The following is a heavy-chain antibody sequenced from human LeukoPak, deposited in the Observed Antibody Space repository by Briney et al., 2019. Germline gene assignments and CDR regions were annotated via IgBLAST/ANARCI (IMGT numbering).Heavy chain of an antibody. CDR1: GGSFSGYY. Sequence: SETLSLTCAVYGGSFSGYYWSWIRQPPGKGLEWSGEINHSGSTNYNPSLKSRVTISVDTSNNQFSLKRSSVTAADTAVYYCARRTYTMIVVVIPSIPLYYFDYWGQGTLVTVSS. V-gene: IGHV4-34*01. CDR3: ARRTYTMIVVVIPSIPLYYFDY. CDR2: INHSGST. J-gene: IGHJ4*02. D-gene: IGHD3-22*01.